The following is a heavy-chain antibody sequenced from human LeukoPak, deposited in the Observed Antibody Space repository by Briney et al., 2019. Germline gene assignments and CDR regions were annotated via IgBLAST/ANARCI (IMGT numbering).Heavy chain of an antibody. V-gene: IGHV3-23*01. J-gene: IGHJ4*02. Sequence: GGSLRLSCAASGFTFNNYFMTWVRQAPGKGLEWVSTISDSAGSTYYADFVKGLFTISRDNSRNTLYLQMNSLRADDTAVYYCARYCSGASCYLGLDYWGQGTLVTVSS. CDR2: ISDSAGST. CDR3: ARYCSGASCYLGLDY. CDR1: GFTFNNYF. D-gene: IGHD2-2*01.